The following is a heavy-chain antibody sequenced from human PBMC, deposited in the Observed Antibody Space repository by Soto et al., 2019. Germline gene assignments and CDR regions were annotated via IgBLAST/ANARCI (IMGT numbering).Heavy chain of an antibody. D-gene: IGHD1-20*01. J-gene: IGHJ4*02. V-gene: IGHV4-59*08. CDR2: IYYSGST. Sequence: PSETLSLTCTVSGGSISSYYWSWIRQPPGKGLEWIGYIYYSGSTNYNPSLKSRVTISVDTSKNQFSLKLSSVTAADTAVYYCARRRITRTTDYWGQGTLVTVSS. CDR1: GGSISSYY. CDR3: ARRRITRTTDY.